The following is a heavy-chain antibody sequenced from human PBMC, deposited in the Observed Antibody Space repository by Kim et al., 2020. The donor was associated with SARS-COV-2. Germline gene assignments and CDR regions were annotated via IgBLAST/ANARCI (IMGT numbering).Heavy chain of an antibody. D-gene: IGHD2-15*01. Sequence: GGSLRLSCAASGFIFSDYGMSWVRQAPGRDLEWVSGIGSSGANTYYADSVKGRFTIYRDNDRDTLYLQMNSLRAEDTAIYFCAKNPDMYAQDYFDHWGQG. CDR3: AKNPDMYAQDYFDH. CDR2: IGSSGANT. V-gene: IGHV3-23*01. J-gene: IGHJ4*02. CDR1: GFIFSDYG.